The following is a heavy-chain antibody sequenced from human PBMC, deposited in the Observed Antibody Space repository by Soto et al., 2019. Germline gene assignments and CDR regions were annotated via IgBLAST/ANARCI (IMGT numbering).Heavy chain of an antibody. CDR2: ISPGDPDT. D-gene: IGHD3-9*01. V-gene: IGHV5-51*01. CDR3: ARHATYYDILSGYYFDY. CDR1: AYSFSSYW. Sequence: PGESLKISCKGSAYSFSSYWIAWVRQVPGKGLEWMGIISPGDPDTKYSQSFQGQVTISADKSISTAYLQWNSLKASDTGMYHCARHATYYDILSGYYFDYWGQGTLVTVSS. J-gene: IGHJ4*02.